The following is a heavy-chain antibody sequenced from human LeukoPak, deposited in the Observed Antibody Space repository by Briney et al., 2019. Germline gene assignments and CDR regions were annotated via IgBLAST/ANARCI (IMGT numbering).Heavy chain of an antibody. V-gene: IGHV1-18*01. CDR2: ISTYNGNT. J-gene: IGHJ4*02. CDR1: GYTFSSYG. CDR3: ARVDEDGFDY. Sequence: ASVKVSCKGSGYTFSSYGISWVRQAPGQGLEWMGWISTYNGNTNYAQKLQGRVTMTTDTSTSTAYMELRSLRSDDAAVYYCARVDEDGFDYWGQGTLVTVSS.